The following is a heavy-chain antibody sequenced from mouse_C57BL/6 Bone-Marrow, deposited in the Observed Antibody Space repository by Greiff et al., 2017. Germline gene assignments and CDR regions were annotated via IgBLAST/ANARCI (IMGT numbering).Heavy chain of an antibody. V-gene: IGHV1-52*01. CDR3: ARRGIYDDYDGGPPYAMDY. Sequence: QVQLQQPGAELVRPGSSVKLSCKASGYTFTSYWMHWVKQRPIQGLEWIGNIDPSDSETHYNQKFKDKATLTVDKSSSTAYMQLSSLTSEDSAVYYCARRGIYDDYDGGPPYAMDYGGQGTSGTVSS. J-gene: IGHJ4*01. D-gene: IGHD2-4*01. CDR1: GYTFTSYW. CDR2: IDPSDSET.